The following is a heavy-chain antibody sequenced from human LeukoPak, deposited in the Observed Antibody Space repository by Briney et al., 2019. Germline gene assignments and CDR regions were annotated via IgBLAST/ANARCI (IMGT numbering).Heavy chain of an antibody. CDR3: ARRGYYFDY. J-gene: IGHJ4*02. V-gene: IGHV5-51*01. CDR1: GYTFTNYW. Sequence: GESLKISFKASGYTFTNYWIGWVLQMTGKGLEWMVIIYPGDSDTRYSPSFQGQVTISADKSISTAYLQWSSLKASDTAMYYCARRGYYFDYWGQGTLVTVSS. CDR2: IYPGDSDT. D-gene: IGHD3-16*01.